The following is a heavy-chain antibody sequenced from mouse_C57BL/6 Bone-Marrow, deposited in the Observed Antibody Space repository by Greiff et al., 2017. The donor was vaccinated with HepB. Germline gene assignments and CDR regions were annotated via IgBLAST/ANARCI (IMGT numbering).Heavy chain of an antibody. J-gene: IGHJ4*01. CDR2: INPSTGGT. CDR3: ARWNYYGSSTCMDY. V-gene: IGHV1-42*01. CDR1: GYSFTGYY. Sequence: VQLQQSGPELVKPGASVKISCKASGYSFTGYYMNWVKQSPEKSLEWIGEINPSTGGTTYNQKFKAKATLTVDKSSSTAYMQLKSLTSEDSAVYYCARWNYYGSSTCMDYWGQGTSVTVSS. D-gene: IGHD1-1*01.